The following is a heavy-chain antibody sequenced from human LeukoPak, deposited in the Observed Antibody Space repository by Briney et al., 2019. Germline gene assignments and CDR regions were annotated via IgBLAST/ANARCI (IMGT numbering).Heavy chain of an antibody. CDR1: GYTFTGYY. Sequence: GASAKVSCKASGYTFTGYYMHWVRQAPGQGLEWMGWINPNSGGANYAQKFQGRVTMTRDTSISTAYMELSRLRSDDTAVYYRASLGAHYYDSSGSDDAFDIWGQGTMVTVSS. CDR3: ASLGAHYYDSSGSDDAFDI. CDR2: INPNSGGA. J-gene: IGHJ3*02. D-gene: IGHD3-22*01. V-gene: IGHV1-2*02.